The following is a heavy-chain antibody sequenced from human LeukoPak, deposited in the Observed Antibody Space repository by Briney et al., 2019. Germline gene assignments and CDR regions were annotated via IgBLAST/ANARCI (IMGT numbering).Heavy chain of an antibody. V-gene: IGHV3-30*02. J-gene: IGHJ5*02. CDR3: AKDNEEPLINLNWFDP. Sequence: GGSLRLSCAASGFTFSSYGMHWVRQAPGKGLEWVAFIRYDGSNKYYADSVKGRFTISRDNSKNTLYLQMNSLRAEDTAVYYCAKDNEEPLINLNWFDPWGQGTLVTVSS. D-gene: IGHD1-26*01. CDR1: GFTFSSYG. CDR2: IRYDGSNK.